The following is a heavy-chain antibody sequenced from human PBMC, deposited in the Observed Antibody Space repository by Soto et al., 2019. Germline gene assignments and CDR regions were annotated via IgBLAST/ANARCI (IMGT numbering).Heavy chain of an antibody. CDR3: ARDPAPQDNDNLTGYFHFDY. CDR1: EGTFSSYA. Sequence: ASVKVSCKASEGTFSSYAISWVRQATGQGLELMGWMNPNSGNTGYAQKFQGRVTMTRNTSISTAYMELSSLRSEDTAIYYCARDPAPQDNDNLTGYFHFDYWGQGTLVTVSS. D-gene: IGHD3-9*01. V-gene: IGHV1-8*02. J-gene: IGHJ4*02. CDR2: MNPNSGNT.